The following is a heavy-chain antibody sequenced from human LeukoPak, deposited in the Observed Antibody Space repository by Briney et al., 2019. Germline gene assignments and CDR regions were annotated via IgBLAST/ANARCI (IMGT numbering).Heavy chain of an antibody. CDR3: ARRAMGGTWSGGMDV. CDR2: IYPVDSDT. J-gene: IGHJ6*02. Sequence: GESLKISCEGSGYSFTTHWIGWVRQMPGKGLEWLGIIYPVDSDTRYSPSFQGQVTISVDKSITTAYLQWSSLKASDTTMYYCARRAMGGTWSGGMDVWGQGTTVTVSS. D-gene: IGHD6-13*01. V-gene: IGHV5-51*01. CDR1: GYSFTTHW.